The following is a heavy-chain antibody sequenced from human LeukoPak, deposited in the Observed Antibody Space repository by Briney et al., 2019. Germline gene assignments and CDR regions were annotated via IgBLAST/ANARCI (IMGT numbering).Heavy chain of an antibody. J-gene: IGHJ6*03. V-gene: IGHV4-59*01. D-gene: IGHD6-13*01. CDR3: ARATAAAGRGYYYYYYMDV. Sequence: SETLSLTCTVPGGSISSYYWSWIRQPPGKGLEWIGYIYYSGSTNYNPSLKSRVTISVDTSKNQFSLKLSSVTAADTAVYYCARATAAAGRGYYYYYYMDVWGKGTTVTISS. CDR2: IYYSGST. CDR1: GGSISSYY.